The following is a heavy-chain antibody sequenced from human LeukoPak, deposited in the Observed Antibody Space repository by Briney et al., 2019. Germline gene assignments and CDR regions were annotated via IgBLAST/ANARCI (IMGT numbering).Heavy chain of an antibody. CDR1: GFTFSSYS. J-gene: IGHJ4*02. CDR3: AREREDSYYFDY. CDR2: ISSSSSYI. V-gene: IGHV3-21*01. Sequence: GSLRLSCAASGFTFSSYSMNWVRQAPGKGLEWVSSISSSSSYIYYADSVKGRFTISRDNAKNSLYLQMNSLRAEDTAVYYCAREREDSYYFDYWGQGTLVTVSS. D-gene: IGHD5-18*01.